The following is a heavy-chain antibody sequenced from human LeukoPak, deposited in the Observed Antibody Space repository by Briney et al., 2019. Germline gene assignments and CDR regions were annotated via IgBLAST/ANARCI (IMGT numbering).Heavy chain of an antibody. V-gene: IGHV4-4*07. CDR3: ARDPDGYSYGYGDY. CDR2: IYTSGST. CDR1: GGSISSYY. Sequence: SQTLSLTCTVSGGSISSYYWSWIRQPAGKGLEWIGRIYTSGSTNYNPSLKSRVTMSVDTSKNQFSLKLSSVTAADTAVYYCARDPDGYSYGYGDYWGQGTLVTVSS. D-gene: IGHD5-18*01. J-gene: IGHJ4*02.